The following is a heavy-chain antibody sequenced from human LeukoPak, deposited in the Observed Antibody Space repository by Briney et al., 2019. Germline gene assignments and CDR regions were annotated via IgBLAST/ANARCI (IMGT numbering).Heavy chain of an antibody. CDR3: VRHNYGYDY. D-gene: IGHD5-18*01. V-gene: IGHV3-74*01. J-gene: IGHJ4*02. CDR2: ILNDGGST. Sequence: PGGSLRLSCAASGFTFNTYRMHWVHQAPGEGPVWVAHILNDGGSTSYADSVKGRFIISRDNAKNTLSLQMNSLRAEDTAVYYCVRHNYGYDYWGQGTPVTVSS. CDR1: GFTFNTYR.